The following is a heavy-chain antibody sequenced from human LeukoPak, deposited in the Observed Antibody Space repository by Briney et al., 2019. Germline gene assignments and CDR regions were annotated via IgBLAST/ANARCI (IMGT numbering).Heavy chain of an antibody. D-gene: IGHD3-10*01. J-gene: IGHJ4*02. CDR2: INHSGSI. CDR3: ASSYYYGSGSYRPFYFDY. Sequence: SETLSLTCAVYGESFSGYYWSWIRQSPGKGLEWIGEINHSGSINYNPSLKSRVTVSVDTSKNQFSLKLSSVTAADTAVYYCASSYYYGSGSYRPFYFDYWGQGTLVTVSS. V-gene: IGHV4-34*01. CDR1: GESFSGYY.